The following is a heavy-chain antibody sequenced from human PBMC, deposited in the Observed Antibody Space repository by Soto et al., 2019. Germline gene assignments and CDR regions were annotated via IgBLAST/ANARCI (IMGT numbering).Heavy chain of an antibody. CDR2: INSNSGGT. Sequence: ASVKVSCKASGYNFIGYFIHWVRQAPGQGPEWMGWINSNSGGTMYAEKFQGRVTMTRDASIRVVYLELSGLTSDDTAVYYCARDTPPLHSQSFDHWGQGALVTVSS. CDR1: GYNFIGYF. J-gene: IGHJ4*02. CDR3: ARDTPPLHSQSFDH. V-gene: IGHV1-2*02. D-gene: IGHD2-15*01.